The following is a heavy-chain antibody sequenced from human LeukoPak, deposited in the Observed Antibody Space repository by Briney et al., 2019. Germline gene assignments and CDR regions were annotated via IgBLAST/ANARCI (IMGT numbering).Heavy chain of an antibody. CDR2: IIPIFVKA. Sequence: GSSVKVSCKASGGTFRSYTIGWVRQAPGQGLEWVGGIIPIFVKADYAQDFQGRVTITTDESASTVYMELSSLRSEDTALYYCARVKVGANAFDIWGQGTLVTVSS. V-gene: IGHV1-69*05. D-gene: IGHD1-26*01. CDR3: ARVKVGANAFDI. J-gene: IGHJ3*02. CDR1: GGTFRSYT.